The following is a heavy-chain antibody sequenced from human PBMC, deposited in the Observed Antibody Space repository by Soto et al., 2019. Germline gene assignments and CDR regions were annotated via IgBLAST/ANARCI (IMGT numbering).Heavy chain of an antibody. CDR2: ISYDGSNK. Sequence: RLSCAASGFIFSSYGMHWVRQAPGKGLEWVAGISYDGSNKYYADSVKGRITISRDNSKNTLYLQMNSLRAEDTAVYYCATEYYDILTSYFKSGFDYWGQGTLVTVSS. CDR3: ATEYYDILTSYFKSGFDY. CDR1: GFIFSSYG. D-gene: IGHD3-9*01. V-gene: IGHV3-30*03. J-gene: IGHJ4*02.